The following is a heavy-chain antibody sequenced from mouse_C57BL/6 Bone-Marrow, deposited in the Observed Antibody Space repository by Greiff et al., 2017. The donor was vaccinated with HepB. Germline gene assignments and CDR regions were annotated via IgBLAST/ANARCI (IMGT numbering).Heavy chain of an antibody. CDR1: GYTFTSYW. Sequence: QVQLQQPGAELMKPGASVKLSCKASGYTFTSYWMQWVKQRPGQGLEWIGEIDPSDSYTNYNQKFKGKATLTVDTSSSTAYMQLSRLTSEDSAVYYCARAMISDYWGQGTTLTVSS. CDR3: ARAMISDY. V-gene: IGHV1-50*01. J-gene: IGHJ2*01. D-gene: IGHD2-4*01. CDR2: IDPSDSYT.